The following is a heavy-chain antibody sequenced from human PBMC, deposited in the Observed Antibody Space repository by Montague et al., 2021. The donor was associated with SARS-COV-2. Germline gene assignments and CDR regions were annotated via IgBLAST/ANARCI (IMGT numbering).Heavy chain of an antibody. J-gene: IGHJ4*02. CDR3: ARGGEGALLERPLDY. Sequence: SETLSLTCAEDVHCIIGEYRRRTQEPTGKRQSWIGYVCRSRRAKYNPSLKSRVTISVDTSKNQFSLKLSSVTAADTAVYYCARGGEGALLERPLDYWGQGTLVTVSS. D-gene: IGHD3-16*01. CDR2: VCRSRRA. CDR1: VHCIIGEY. V-gene: IGHV4-59*01.